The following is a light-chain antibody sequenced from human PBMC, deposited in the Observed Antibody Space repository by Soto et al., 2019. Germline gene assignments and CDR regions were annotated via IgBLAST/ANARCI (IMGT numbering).Light chain of an antibody. J-gene: IGKJ5*01. CDR2: DTS. V-gene: IGKV3-11*01. Sequence: VLTQSPVTLSLSPGDRATLSCRASQSVSTYLAWYRQKPGQPPRLLIYDTSNRATGVPPRFSGSRSGTVFTLTISSVEPEDFALYFCHQRNTFGQGTRLEIK. CDR3: HQRNT. CDR1: QSVSTY.